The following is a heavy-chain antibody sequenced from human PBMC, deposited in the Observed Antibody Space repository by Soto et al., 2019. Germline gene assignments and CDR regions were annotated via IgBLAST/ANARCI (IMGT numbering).Heavy chain of an antibody. Sequence: DVQLLESGGGLVQPGGSLRLSCAASGFTFSSYAMAWVRQAPGKGLEWVSVISGGGGTTYYAESVKGRFTISRDNSKKMLNLQMDSLRAEDTAVYHCAKTLVTMVRGKYYYMDVWRKGTTVSVSS. V-gene: IGHV3-23*01. J-gene: IGHJ6*03. CDR1: GFTFSSYA. CDR3: AKTLVTMVRGKYYYMDV. CDR2: ISGGGGTT. D-gene: IGHD3-10*01.